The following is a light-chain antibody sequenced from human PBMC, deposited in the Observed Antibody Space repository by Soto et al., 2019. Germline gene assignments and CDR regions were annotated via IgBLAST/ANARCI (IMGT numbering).Light chain of an antibody. CDR1: QGISRW. CDR2: VAS. V-gene: IGKV1-12*01. J-gene: IGKJ1*01. CDR3: QQANSLPWT. Sequence: DIPMTQSPSSVSASVGDRVTITCRASQGISRWLAWYQHKPGKAPKLLIYVASSLQSGVPSRFSGSGSGTDFILTISSLQAEDFATYYYQQANSLPWTFGQGTKVEIK.